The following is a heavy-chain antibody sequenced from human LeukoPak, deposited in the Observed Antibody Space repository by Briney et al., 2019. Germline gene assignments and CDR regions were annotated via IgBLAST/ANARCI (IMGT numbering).Heavy chain of an antibody. J-gene: IGHJ4*02. CDR2: IKQDGSEK. CDR1: GFTFSSYW. CDR3: ARASSRPYSSSWYSDY. D-gene: IGHD6-13*01. V-gene: IGHV3-7*01. Sequence: GGSLRLSWAASGFTFSSYWMSWVRQAPGKGLEWVANIKQDGSEKYYVDSVKGRFTISRDNANNSLYLQMNSLRAEDPAVYYCARASSRPYSSSWYSDYWGQGTLVTVSS.